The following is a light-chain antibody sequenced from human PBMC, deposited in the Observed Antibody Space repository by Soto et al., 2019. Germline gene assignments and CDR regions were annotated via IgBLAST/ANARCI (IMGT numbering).Light chain of an antibody. CDR1: RSISDW. Sequence: IQMTQSPSSLSPSVGDSVTLTCRASRSISDWLDWYQQKPGKDPDLLISDASNLKSGVSSRFSGSGSGTEFTLTISRLQPDDVATYYCLQYSSHSWTFGQGTKV. CDR2: DAS. J-gene: IGKJ1*01. CDR3: LQYSSHSWT. V-gene: IGKV1-5*01.